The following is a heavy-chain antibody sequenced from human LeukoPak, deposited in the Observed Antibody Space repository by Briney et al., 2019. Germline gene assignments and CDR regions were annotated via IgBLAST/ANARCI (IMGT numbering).Heavy chain of an antibody. CDR3: ARDPRVYSYGHDYYYYGMDI. D-gene: IGHD5-18*01. V-gene: IGHV4-59*01. Sequence: SETLSLTCTVSGGSISRYYWSWIRQPPGKGLEWSGYIYYSGSTNYNPSLKSRVTISVDTSKNQFSLKLSSVTAADTAVYYCARDPRVYSYGHDYYYYGMDIWGQGTTVTVSS. CDR2: IYYSGST. CDR1: GGSISRYY. J-gene: IGHJ6*02.